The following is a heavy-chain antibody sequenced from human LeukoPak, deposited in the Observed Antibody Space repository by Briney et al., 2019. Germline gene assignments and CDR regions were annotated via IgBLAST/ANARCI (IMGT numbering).Heavy chain of an antibody. CDR2: ISYDGSNK. Sequence: GGSLRLSCAASGFTFSSYAMHWVRQAPGKGLEWVAVISYDGSNKYYADSVKGRFTISRDNSKNTLYLQMGSLRAEDMAVYYCARDMYYYDSSKIDYWGQGTLVTVSS. V-gene: IGHV3-30*14. CDR3: ARDMYYYDSSKIDY. J-gene: IGHJ4*02. D-gene: IGHD3-22*01. CDR1: GFTFSSYA.